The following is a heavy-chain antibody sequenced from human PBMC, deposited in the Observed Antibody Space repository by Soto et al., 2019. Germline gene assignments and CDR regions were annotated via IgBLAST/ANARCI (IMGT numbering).Heavy chain of an antibody. CDR1: GFTFSDYY. CDR3: ARGLSCISTSCHVGPVDV. V-gene: IGHV3-11*01. J-gene: IGHJ6*02. D-gene: IGHD2-2*01. CDR2: ISSSGSTT. Sequence: QVQLVEAGGGLVKPGGSLRLSCAASGFTFSDYYMSWIRQAPGKGLEWVSYISSSGSTTYYADSVKGRFTISRDNAKNSLYLQMTSLRAEDTAVYYCARGLSCISTSCHVGPVDVWGQGTTVTVSS.